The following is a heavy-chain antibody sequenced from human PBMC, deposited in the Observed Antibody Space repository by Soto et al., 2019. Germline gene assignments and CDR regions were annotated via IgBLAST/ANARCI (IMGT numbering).Heavy chain of an antibody. CDR3: AADLHPYGSGTELDS. D-gene: IGHD3-10*01. J-gene: IGHJ4*02. CDR1: GFILSPYD. Sequence: QVQLVESGGGVVQPGRSLGISCAASGFILSPYDMNWVRQAPGKGLEWVASISSDGSNEYYADSVRGRFTISRDNSKNTRYLQMNSLRAEDTAVYYCAADLHPYGSGTELDSWGQGTLVTVSS. CDR2: ISSDGSNE. V-gene: IGHV3-33*01.